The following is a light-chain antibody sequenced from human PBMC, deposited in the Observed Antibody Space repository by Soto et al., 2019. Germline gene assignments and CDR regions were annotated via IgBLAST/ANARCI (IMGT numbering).Light chain of an antibody. Sequence: AIRMTHSPSSFPAATGGSVALTCRTSQGISSYLAWYQQKPGKAPKPLLYAASTSQSGVPSTFSGSGSGTDFTLTISSLQPEDFATYYCQQLNRSPSTLTFGRGTKVDIK. CDR3: QQLNRSPSTLT. J-gene: IGKJ4*01. V-gene: IGKV1-8*01. CDR1: QGISSY. CDR2: AAS.